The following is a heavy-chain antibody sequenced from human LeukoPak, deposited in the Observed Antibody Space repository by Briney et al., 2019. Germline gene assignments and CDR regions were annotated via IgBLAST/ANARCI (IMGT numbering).Heavy chain of an antibody. V-gene: IGHV4-30-4*01. D-gene: IGHD2-2*01. J-gene: IGHJ5*02. CDR3: ARSPWVPAAIRWKDWFDP. Sequence: PSQTLSLTCTVSGGSISSGDYYWSWIRQPPGEGLEWIGYIYYSGSTYYNPSLKSRVTISVDTSKNQFSLKLSSVTAADTAVYYCARSPWVPAAIRWKDWFDPWGQGTLVTVSS. CDR1: GGSISSGDYY. CDR2: IYYSGST.